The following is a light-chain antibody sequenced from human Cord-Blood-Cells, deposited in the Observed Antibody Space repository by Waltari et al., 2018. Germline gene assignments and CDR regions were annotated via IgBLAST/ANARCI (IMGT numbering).Light chain of an antibody. J-gene: IGLJ3*02. V-gene: IGLV2-14*01. CDR1: SSDVGGYNY. Sequence: QSALTQPASVSGSPAPSITISCIATSSDVGGYNYVSWYQQHPGKAPKLMIYDVSKRPSGVSNRFSGSKSGNTASLTISGLQAEDEADYYCSSYTSSSTWVFGGGTKLTVL. CDR2: DVS. CDR3: SSYTSSSTWV.